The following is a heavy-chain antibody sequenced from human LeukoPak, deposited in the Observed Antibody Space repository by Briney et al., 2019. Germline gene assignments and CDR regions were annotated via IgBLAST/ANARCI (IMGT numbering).Heavy chain of an antibody. CDR3: ARIGHPWGIEDAFDI. CDR2: TYYTSKLYS. V-gene: IGHV6-1*01. D-gene: IGHD3-16*01. CDR1: GDTVSSNSAT. Sequence: SQTLSLTCALSGDTVSSNSATWHWIRQSPSRGLEWLGRTYYTSKLYSDYAVSVKSRITINPDTSKNQFSLQLNSVTPEDTAVYYCARIGHPWGIEDAFDIWGQGTMVTVSS. J-gene: IGHJ3*02.